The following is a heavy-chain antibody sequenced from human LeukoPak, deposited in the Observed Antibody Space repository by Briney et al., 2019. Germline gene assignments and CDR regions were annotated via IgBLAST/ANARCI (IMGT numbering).Heavy chain of an antibody. D-gene: IGHD2-21*01. CDR1: GGSISSYY. J-gene: IGHJ4*02. V-gene: IGHV4-4*07. CDR3: ARDPNSAL. CDR2: IYTSGGT. Sequence: PSETLSLTCTVSGGSISSYYWSWIRQPAGKGLEWIGHIYTSGGTNYNYNPSLQSRVTMSVDTSKNQFSLKLSSVTAADTAVYYCARDPNSALWGQGTLVTVSS.